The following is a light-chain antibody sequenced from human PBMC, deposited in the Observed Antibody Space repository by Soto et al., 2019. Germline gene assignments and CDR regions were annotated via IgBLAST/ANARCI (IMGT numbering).Light chain of an antibody. CDR3: QQYGSSPVT. CDR2: AAS. J-gene: IGKJ2*01. CDR1: QSVSSSS. Sequence: EIVLTQSPGTLSLSPGQRATLSCRASQSVSSSSLAWYQQKPGQAPRLLIYAASSRATGIPDRFSGSGSGTDFTLTISRLEQEDFAVYYCQQYGSSPVTFGQGTKLEIK. V-gene: IGKV3-20*01.